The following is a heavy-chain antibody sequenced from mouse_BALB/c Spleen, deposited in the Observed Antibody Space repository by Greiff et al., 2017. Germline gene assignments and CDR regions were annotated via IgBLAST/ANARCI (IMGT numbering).Heavy chain of an antibody. J-gene: IGHJ3*01. CDR2: IWAGGST. D-gene: IGHD2-4*01. CDR1: GFSLTSYG. Sequence: VKVVESGPGLVAPSQSLSITCTVSGFSLTSYGVHWVRQPPGKGLEWLGVIWAGGSTNYNSALMSRLSISKDNSKSQVFLKMNSLQTDDTAMYYCARAMITLAYWGQGTLVTVSA. CDR3: ARAMITLAY. V-gene: IGHV2-9*02.